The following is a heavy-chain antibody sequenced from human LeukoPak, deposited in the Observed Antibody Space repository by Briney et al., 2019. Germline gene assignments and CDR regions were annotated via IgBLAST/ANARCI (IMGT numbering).Heavy chain of an antibody. CDR3: ARDGDYYDSSGYGGGY. D-gene: IGHD3-22*01. Sequence: GGSLRLSCAASGFTFSTYVIHWVRQAPGKGLEWVSYISSSSSTIYYADSVKGRFTISRDNAKNSLYLQMNSLRAEDTAVYYCARDGDYYDSSGYGGGYWGQGTLVTVSS. CDR1: GFTFSTYV. V-gene: IGHV3-48*01. J-gene: IGHJ4*02. CDR2: ISSSSSTI.